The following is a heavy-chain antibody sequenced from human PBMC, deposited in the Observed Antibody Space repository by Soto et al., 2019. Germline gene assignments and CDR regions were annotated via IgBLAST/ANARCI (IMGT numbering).Heavy chain of an antibody. D-gene: IGHD3-22*01. Sequence: ASVKVSCKVSGYTLTELSMHWVRQAPGKGLEWMGGFDPEDGETIYAQKFQGRVTMTEDTSTDTAYMELSSLRSEDTAVYYCATTSISSGYYQGPNWFDPWGQGTRVTVSS. CDR1: GYTLTELS. J-gene: IGHJ5*02. CDR3: ATTSISSGYYQGPNWFDP. CDR2: FDPEDGET. V-gene: IGHV1-24*01.